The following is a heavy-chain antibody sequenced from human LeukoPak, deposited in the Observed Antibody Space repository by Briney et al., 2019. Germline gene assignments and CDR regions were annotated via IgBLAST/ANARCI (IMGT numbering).Heavy chain of an antibody. V-gene: IGHV3-23*01. CDR2: ISGSGVST. Sequence: GGSLRLSCAASDFTFSSHGMTWVRQAPGKGLEWVSGISGSGVSTYYADSVKGRFTISRDNSKNTLYLHMNSLRVEDTAVYYCAKNSAGHDYWGQGTLVTVSS. D-gene: IGHD2/OR15-2a*01. J-gene: IGHJ4*02. CDR3: AKNSAGHDY. CDR1: DFTFSSHG.